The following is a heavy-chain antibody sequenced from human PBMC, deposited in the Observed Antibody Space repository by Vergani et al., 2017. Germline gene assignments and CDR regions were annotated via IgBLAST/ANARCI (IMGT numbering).Heavy chain of an antibody. D-gene: IGHD5-18*01. Sequence: QVQLVQSGAEVKKPGASVKVSCKASGYTFTSYGNSWVRQAPGQGLEWMGWISAYNGNTNYAQKLQGRVTMTTDTSTSTAYMELRSLRSDDTAVYYCAREEYSYQYYYYYGMDVWGQGTTVTVSS. CDR3: AREEYSYQYYYYYGMDV. J-gene: IGHJ6*02. CDR2: ISAYNGNT. V-gene: IGHV1-18*01. CDR1: GYTFTSYG.